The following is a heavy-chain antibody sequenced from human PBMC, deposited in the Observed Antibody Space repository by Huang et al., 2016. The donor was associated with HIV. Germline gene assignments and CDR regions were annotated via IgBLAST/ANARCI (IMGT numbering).Heavy chain of an antibody. CDR2: INHSRST. D-gene: IGHD6-19*01. V-gene: IGHV4-34*01. J-gene: IGHJ4*02. CDR3: AREGRSGWENLDY. CDR1: GGSFSGYY. Sequence: QVQLQQWGAGLLKPSETLSLTCAVYGGSFSGYYWGWIRQPPGKGLEWIGEINHSRSTNYNPSLKSRVTISVDTSKNQFSLKLSSVTAADTAVYYCAREGRSGWENLDYWGQGTLVTVSS.